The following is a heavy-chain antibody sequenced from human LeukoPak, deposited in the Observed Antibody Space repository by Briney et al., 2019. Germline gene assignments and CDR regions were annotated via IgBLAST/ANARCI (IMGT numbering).Heavy chain of an antibody. CDR2: IYYSGST. CDR1: GGSISSSSYY. Sequence: SETPSLTCTVSGGSISSSSYYWGWIRQPPGKGLEWIGSIYYSGSTYYNPSLKSRVTISVDTSKNQFSLKLSSVTAADTAVYYCASFRGAFDYWGQGTLVTVSS. J-gene: IGHJ4*02. V-gene: IGHV4-39*01. D-gene: IGHD3-10*01. CDR3: ASFRGAFDY.